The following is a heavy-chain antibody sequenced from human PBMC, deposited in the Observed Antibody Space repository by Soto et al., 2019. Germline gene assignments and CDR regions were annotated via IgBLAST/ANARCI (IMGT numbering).Heavy chain of an antibody. CDR3: ARGGYYDNVWGKLSHYGLDK. J-gene: IGHJ6*02. Sequence: GPVEGSRKASGLIFFNYGISRGRQGPWKGVGGMGWISPYDDKTIYAQKFQGRVTMTANRPTRTVYLDLRSLKSNDTAVYYCARGGYYDNVWGKLSHYGLDKWGQGTWVTVSS. CDR2: ISPYDDKT. D-gene: IGHD3-16*01. CDR1: GLIFFNYG. V-gene: IGHV1-18*01.